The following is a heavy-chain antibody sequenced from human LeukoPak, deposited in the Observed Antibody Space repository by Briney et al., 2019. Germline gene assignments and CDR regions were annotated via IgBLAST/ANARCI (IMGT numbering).Heavy chain of an antibody. CDR2: IYYSGST. J-gene: IGHJ4*02. Sequence: SETLSLTCAVSGDSISSSNWWSWVRQPPGKGLEWIGYIYYSGSTNYNPSLKSRVTISIQTSENQFSLKLHSVTAADTAVYYCARVLDYYASGTYGFDYWGQGTLVTVSS. CDR1: GDSISSSNW. D-gene: IGHD3-10*01. V-gene: IGHV4-4*02. CDR3: ARVLDYYASGTYGFDY.